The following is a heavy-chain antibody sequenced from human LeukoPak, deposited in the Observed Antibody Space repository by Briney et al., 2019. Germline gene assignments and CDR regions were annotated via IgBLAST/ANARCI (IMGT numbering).Heavy chain of an antibody. V-gene: IGHV1-18*01. CDR1: GYTFTNYG. CDR2: ISGYNGNT. J-gene: IGHJ4*02. D-gene: IGHD2-2*01. CDR3: ARDIGVPAATYYFDY. Sequence: ASVKVSCKASGYTFTNYGISWVRQAPGQAVEWMGWISGYNGNTNYAQKLQGRVTMTTDTSTRKAYMEVRSLRSDDTAVYYCARDIGVPAATYYFDYWGQGTLVTVSS.